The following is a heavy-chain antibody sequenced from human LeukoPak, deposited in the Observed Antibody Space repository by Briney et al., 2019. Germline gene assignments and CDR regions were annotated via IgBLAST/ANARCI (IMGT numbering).Heavy chain of an antibody. CDR3: AGGTYYYYMDV. D-gene: IGHD1/OR15-1a*01. CDR1: GVSFSGYY. J-gene: IGHJ6*03. V-gene: IGHV4-59*01. Sequence: SGTLSLTCTVSGVSFSGYYWTWVRQPPGQGLEWIGFIHYSGGTDYNPYLRSRVTVSLDTSKNQFCLRQRSVGAADTATYYCAGGTYYYYMDVWGRGTTVSVSS. CDR2: IHYSGGT.